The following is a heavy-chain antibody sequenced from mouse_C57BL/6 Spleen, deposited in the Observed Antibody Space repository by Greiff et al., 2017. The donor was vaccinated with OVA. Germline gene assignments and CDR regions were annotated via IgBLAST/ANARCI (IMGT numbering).Heavy chain of an antibody. J-gene: IGHJ1*03. CDR1: GYAFSSSW. CDR3: AREGNWESWYFDV. CDR2: IYPGDGDT. D-gene: IGHD4-1*01. V-gene: IGHV1-82*01. Sequence: QVQLQQSGPELVKPGASVKISCKASGYAFSSSWMNWVKQRPGKGLEWIGRIYPGDGDTNYNRKFKGKATLTEDKSSSTAYMQLSSLTSEDSAVYFCAREGNWESWYFDVWGTGTTVTVSS.